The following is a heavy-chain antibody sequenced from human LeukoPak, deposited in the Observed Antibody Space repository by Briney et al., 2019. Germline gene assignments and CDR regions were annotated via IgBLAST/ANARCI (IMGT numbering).Heavy chain of an antibody. D-gene: IGHD3-22*01. CDR1: GGSISSGSYY. J-gene: IGHJ6*03. CDR3: ARVRWGSGSMLYYYYYYMDV. CDR2: IYTSGST. Sequence: SETLSLTCTVSGGSISSGSYYWSWIRQPAGKGLEWIGRIYTSGSTNYNPSLKSRITISVDTSKNQFSLKLSSVTAADTAVYYCARVRWGSGSMLYYYYYYMDVWGKGTTVTVSS. V-gene: IGHV4-61*02.